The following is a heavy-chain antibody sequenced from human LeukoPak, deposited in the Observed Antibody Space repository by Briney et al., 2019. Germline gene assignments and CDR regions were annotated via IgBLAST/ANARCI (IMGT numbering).Heavy chain of an antibody. V-gene: IGHV4-59*01. CDR2: IYYSGST. CDR1: GGSISSYY. Sequence: PSETLSLTCTVSGGSISSYYWSWIRQPPGKGLEWIGYIYYSGSTNYNPSLKSRVTISVDTSKNQFSLKLSSVTAADTAVYYCARSPPPDYYGSGSYYNLYYYGMDVWGQGTTVTVS. J-gene: IGHJ6*02. D-gene: IGHD3-10*01. CDR3: ARSPPPDYYGSGSYYNLYYYGMDV.